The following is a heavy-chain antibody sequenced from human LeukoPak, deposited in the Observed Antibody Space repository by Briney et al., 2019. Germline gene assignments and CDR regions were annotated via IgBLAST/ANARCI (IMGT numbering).Heavy chain of an antibody. J-gene: IGHJ5*02. CDR3: AKDPDYYDSSGYYYADWFDP. Sequence: GGSLRLSCAASGFTFSGYAMSWVRQAPGKGLEWVSAISGSGGSTYYADSVKGRFTISRDNSKNTLYLQMNSLRAEDTAVYYCAKDPDYYDSSGYYYADWFDPWGQGTLVTVSS. D-gene: IGHD3-22*01. V-gene: IGHV3-23*01. CDR2: ISGSGGST. CDR1: GFTFSGYA.